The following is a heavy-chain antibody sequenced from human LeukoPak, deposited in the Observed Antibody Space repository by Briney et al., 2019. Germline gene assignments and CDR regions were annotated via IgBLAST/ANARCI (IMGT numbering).Heavy chain of an antibody. CDR2: TWNGKNDK. CDR1: GFSLSHYG. CDR3: VKAAAPWQWLPD. J-gene: IGHJ4*02. D-gene: IGHD6-19*01. Sequence: GRSLRLSCATSGFSLSHYGMHWVRQAPGKGLDWVAVTWNGKNDKYYSDSVKGRFSVSRDNSKNTLYFQMSSLGAEDTAVYYCVKAAAPWQWLPDWGQGTLVIVSS. V-gene: IGHV3-33*06.